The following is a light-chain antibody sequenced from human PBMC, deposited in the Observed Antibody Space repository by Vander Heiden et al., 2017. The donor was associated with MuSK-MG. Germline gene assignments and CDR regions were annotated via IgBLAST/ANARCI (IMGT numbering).Light chain of an antibody. Sequence: QSVLTQPPSVSGAPGQRVTISCTGSSSNIGAGYDVNWYQQLPGTAPKLLIFGNSNRPSGVTDRFSGSKSGTAASLAITGLQAEEEADDYCQSYDSSLSGSNVVFGGGTKLTVL. CDR3: QSYDSSLSGSNVV. V-gene: IGLV1-40*01. J-gene: IGLJ2*01. CDR2: GNS. CDR1: SSNIGAGYD.